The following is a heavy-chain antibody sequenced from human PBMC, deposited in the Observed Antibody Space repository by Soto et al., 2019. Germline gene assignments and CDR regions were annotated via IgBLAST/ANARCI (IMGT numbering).Heavy chain of an antibody. J-gene: IGHJ4*02. D-gene: IGHD6-19*01. Sequence: EVQLVESGGGLVQPGGSLRLSCAASGFTFSSYSMNWVRQAPGKGLEWVSYISSSSSTIYYADSVKGRFTISRDNAKNSLYLQMNSLRAEDTAVYYCARDKEDRPLVSGWDWAYYFDYWGQGTLVTVSS. CDR3: ARDKEDRPLVSGWDWAYYFDY. CDR1: GFTFSSYS. V-gene: IGHV3-48*01. CDR2: ISSSSSTI.